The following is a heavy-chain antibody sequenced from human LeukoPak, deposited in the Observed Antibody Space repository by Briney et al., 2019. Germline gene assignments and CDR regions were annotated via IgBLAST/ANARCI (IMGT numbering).Heavy chain of an antibody. CDR3: TTWELKYRQTVNY. Sequence: PAGSLTFTCAASAFTFSNAWMSWVRQAPGQGRVWFGRIKSKTDGGTTDYAAPVKGRFTISRDDSKNTLYLQMNSLKTEDTAVYYCTTWELKYRQTVNYWGQGTLVTVSS. V-gene: IGHV3-15*01. CDR2: IKSKTDGGTT. J-gene: IGHJ4*02. D-gene: IGHD1-26*01. CDR1: AFTFSNAW.